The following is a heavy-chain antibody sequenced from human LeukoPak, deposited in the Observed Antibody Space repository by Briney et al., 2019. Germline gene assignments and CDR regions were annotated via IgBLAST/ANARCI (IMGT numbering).Heavy chain of an antibody. CDR1: GFTFSSYA. Sequence: GRSLRLSCAASGFTFSSYAMHWVRQAPGKGLEWVAVISYDGSNKYYADSVKGRFTISRDNSKNTLYLQMNSLRAEDTAVYYCARRTYYYDNSGYDYWGQGTLVTVSS. J-gene: IGHJ4*02. CDR3: ARRTYYYDNSGYDY. V-gene: IGHV3-30-3*01. CDR2: ISYDGSNK. D-gene: IGHD3-22*01.